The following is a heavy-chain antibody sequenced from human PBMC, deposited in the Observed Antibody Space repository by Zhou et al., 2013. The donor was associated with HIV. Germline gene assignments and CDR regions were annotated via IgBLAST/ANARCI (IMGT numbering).Heavy chain of an antibody. CDR1: GYTLTALS. CDR3: ATENPIKMTMIEAMDV. CDR2: FDPEDGEA. J-gene: IGHJ6*01. D-gene: IGHD3-22*01. Sequence: QVQLIQSGAEVREPGASVKVSCKVSGYTLTALSIHWVRQAPGKGLEWMGYFDPEDGEAIYAERFLGRVSMTEDSSTDTAYMELSTLRSEDTAVYYCATENPIKMTMIEAMDVWGKGRRS. V-gene: IGHV1-24*01.